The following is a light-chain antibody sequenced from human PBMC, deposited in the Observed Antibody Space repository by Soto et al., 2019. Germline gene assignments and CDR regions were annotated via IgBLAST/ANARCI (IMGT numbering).Light chain of an antibody. CDR1: QSVSSF. V-gene: IGKV3-11*01. CDR3: PQRGNWPPT. CDR2: DAS. J-gene: IGKJ3*01. Sequence: EIVLTQSPATLSLSPGERATLSCRASQSVSSFLAWYQQKPGQPPRLLIYDASNRATGIPGRFSGSGSGTNFPLTISSLGPEGFAAYYCPQRGNWPPTFGPGTKVDI.